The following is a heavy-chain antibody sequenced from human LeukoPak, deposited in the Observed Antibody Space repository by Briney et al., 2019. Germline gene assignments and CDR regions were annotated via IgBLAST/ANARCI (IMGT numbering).Heavy chain of an antibody. J-gene: IGHJ4*02. CDR2: ISGSGDST. CDR3: ARDQDYGGPR. CDR1: GFIFSNSV. D-gene: IGHD4-17*01. Sequence: GGSLRLSCAASGFIFSNSVMSWVRQAPGKGLEWVSSISGSGDSTYYADSVKGRFTISRDNAKNSLYLQMNSLRAEDTAVYYCARDQDYGGPRWGQGTLVTVSS. V-gene: IGHV3-23*01.